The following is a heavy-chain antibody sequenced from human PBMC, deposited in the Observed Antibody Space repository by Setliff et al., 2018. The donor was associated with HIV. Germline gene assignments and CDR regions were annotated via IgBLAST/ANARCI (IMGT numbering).Heavy chain of an antibody. J-gene: IGHJ6*03. D-gene: IGHD1-26*01. CDR2: IYCSGST. Sequence: PSETLSLTCSVSGGSISSSNYYWGWIRRPPGKGLEWIGSIYCSGSTYYNPSLKSRVTISVDTSKNQFSLKLSSVTAADTAVYYCARESGSGSYYDYYYYYMDVWGKGTTVTVAS. CDR1: GGSISSSNYY. V-gene: IGHV4-39*07. CDR3: ARESGSGSYYDYYYYYMDV.